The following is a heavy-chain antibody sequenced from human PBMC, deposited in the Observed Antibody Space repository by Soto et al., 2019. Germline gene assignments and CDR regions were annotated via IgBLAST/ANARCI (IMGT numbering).Heavy chain of an antibody. Sequence: QTLSVTCASSGDSVSINSASWNWIRQSPSRVLELLGRTYYRSKWYNDYAVSVKSRITINPDTSKNQFSLQLNSVTPEDTAVYYCAKGLRNSGSWSGFAFDIWGQGTMVTVSS. CDR2: TYYRSKWYN. D-gene: IGHD6-13*01. CDR1: GDSVSINSAS. J-gene: IGHJ3*02. CDR3: AKGLRNSGSWSGFAFDI. V-gene: IGHV6-1*01.